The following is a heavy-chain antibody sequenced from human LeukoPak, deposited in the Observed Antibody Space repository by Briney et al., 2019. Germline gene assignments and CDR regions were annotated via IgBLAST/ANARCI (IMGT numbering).Heavy chain of an antibody. J-gene: IGHJ3*01. V-gene: IGHV3-20*04. CDR1: GFAFDEHG. CDR2: INWSGGST. CDR3: GRGGDGIDV. Sequence: GGSLRLSCTASGFAFDEHGMSWVRQVPGKGLEWVSGINWSGGSTGYADPLRGRFTISRDNAKNSLYLQMDSLRAEDTAVYFCGRGGDGIDVWGQGTTVIVSS.